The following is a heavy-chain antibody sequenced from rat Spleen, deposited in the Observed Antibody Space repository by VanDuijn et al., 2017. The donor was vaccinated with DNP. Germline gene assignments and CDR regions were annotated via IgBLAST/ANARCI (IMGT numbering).Heavy chain of an antibody. CDR1: GFTFNNYW. CDR2: ITSSGGST. J-gene: IGHJ4*01. CDR3: ARRAQLYYAMDA. Sequence: EVQLVESGGDLVQPGRSLKLSCVASGFTFNNYWMTWLRQVPGKGLEWVASITSSGGSTYYPDSVKDRFTISRDNAKNTLYLQMNGLRSEDTATDYCARRAQLYYAMDAWGQGTSVTVSS. D-gene: IGHD1-2*01. V-gene: IGHV5-31*01.